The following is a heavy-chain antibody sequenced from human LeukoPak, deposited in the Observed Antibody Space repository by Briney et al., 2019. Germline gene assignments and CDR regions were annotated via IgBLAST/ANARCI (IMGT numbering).Heavy chain of an antibody. J-gene: IGHJ4*02. CDR3: AKEDDFGNHFDY. CDR2: ISGSSGGT. CDR1: GFTFSSYA. V-gene: IGHV3-23*01. Sequence: PGGSLRLSCAASGFTFSSYAMTWVRQAPGKGLEWLSVISGSSGGTYYADSVKGRFIISRDNFKNTVYLQMNSLRAEDTAVYYCAKEDDFGNHFDYWGQGTLVTVSS. D-gene: IGHD4-11*01.